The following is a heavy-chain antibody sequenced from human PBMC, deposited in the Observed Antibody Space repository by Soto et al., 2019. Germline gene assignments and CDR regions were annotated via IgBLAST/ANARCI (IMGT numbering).Heavy chain of an antibody. CDR2: ISWNSDIR. V-gene: IGHV3-9*01. Sequence: EEQLVESGGGLIQPGGSLRLSCVASGSTFEDSVMDWDRQAPGKGLEWVSGISWNSDIRAYADSVKGRFTISRDNAKKSVYLQMASLRVEDTALYYCAKDMAHYDFWG. J-gene: IGHJ3*01. CDR3: AKDMAHYDF. D-gene: IGHD3-10*01. CDR1: GSTFEDSV.